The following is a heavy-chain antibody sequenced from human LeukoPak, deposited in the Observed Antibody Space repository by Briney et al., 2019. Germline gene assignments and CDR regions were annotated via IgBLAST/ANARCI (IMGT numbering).Heavy chain of an antibody. CDR1: GYTFTSYY. CDR2: INPSGGST. Sequence: GASVKVSCEASGYTFTSYYMHWVRQAPGQGLEWMGIINPSGGSTSYAQKFQGRVTMTRDTSTSTVYMELSSLRSEDTAVYYCARGYRGTMIVVVYYMDVWGKGTTVTVSS. D-gene: IGHD3-22*01. CDR3: ARGYRGTMIVVVYYMDV. V-gene: IGHV1-46*01. J-gene: IGHJ6*03.